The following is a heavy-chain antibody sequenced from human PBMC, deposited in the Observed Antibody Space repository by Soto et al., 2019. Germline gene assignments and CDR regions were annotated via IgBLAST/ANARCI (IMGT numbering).Heavy chain of an antibody. J-gene: IGHJ4*02. CDR1: EFTFSGYW. Sequence: EVQLVESGGGLVQPGGSLRLSCTASEFTFSGYWMHWVRQAPGKGLVWVSRTNEDGGYTDYADSVTGRFTISRDNAKNTLFLQMNRLRVDDSAFYYGSSGNRAWKGIDLGGQGTLVPVSS. CDR2: TNEDGGYT. D-gene: IGHD1-1*01. V-gene: IGHV3-74*01. CDR3: SSGNRAWKGIDL.